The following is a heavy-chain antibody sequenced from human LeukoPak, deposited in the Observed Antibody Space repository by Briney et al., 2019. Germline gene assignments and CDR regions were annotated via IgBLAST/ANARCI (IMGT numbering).Heavy chain of an antibody. CDR1: GFSFSTYW. Sequence: GGSLRLSCEVSGFSFSTYWMSWVRQAPGKGLEWVGQTNEHETEKYYGDAVRGRFTISRDNSKNTLYLQMNSLRAEDTAVYYCARAPPYNSGWYSDNWGQGTLVTVSS. V-gene: IGHV3-7*04. J-gene: IGHJ4*02. CDR2: TNEHETEK. CDR3: ARAPPYNSGWYSDN. D-gene: IGHD6-19*01.